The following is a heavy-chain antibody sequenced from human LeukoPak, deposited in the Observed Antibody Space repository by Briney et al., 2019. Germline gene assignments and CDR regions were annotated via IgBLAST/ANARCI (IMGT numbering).Heavy chain of an antibody. J-gene: IGHJ5*02. CDR3: ARGSGRMDIVVVPAATNWFDP. Sequence: SETLSLTCAVSGYSISSGYYWGWIRQPPGKGLEWIGSIYHSGSTYYNPSLKSRVTISVDTAKNQFSLKLSSVTAADTAVYYCARGSGRMDIVVVPAATNWFDPWCQGTLVTVSS. D-gene: IGHD2-2*03. CDR1: GYSISSGYY. V-gene: IGHV4-38-2*01. CDR2: IYHSGST.